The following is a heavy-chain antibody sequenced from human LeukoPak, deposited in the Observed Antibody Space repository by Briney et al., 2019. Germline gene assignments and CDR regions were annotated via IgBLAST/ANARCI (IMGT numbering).Heavy chain of an antibody. CDR2: IYPGDPDT. CDR1: GYSFTNYW. V-gene: IGHV5-51*01. J-gene: IGHJ5*02. CDR3: ARADYAILTGYYKQGNWFDP. D-gene: IGHD3-9*01. Sequence: GELLQISCKGSGYSFTNYWIGWVRQMPRKGLEWMGIIYPGDPDTRYIPAFQATVTHSAAKSTSTAYLQWSSLKASDTAMYYCARADYAILTGYYKQGNWFDPWGQGTLVTVSS.